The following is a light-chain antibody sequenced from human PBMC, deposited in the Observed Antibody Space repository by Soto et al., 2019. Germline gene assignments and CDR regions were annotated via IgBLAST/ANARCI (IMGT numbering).Light chain of an antibody. Sequence: QSALTQPASVSGSPGQSITISCIGTSSDVGGYNYVSWYQQHPGKAPKLMIYKVSNRPSGVSNRFSGSKSGNTASLTISGLQAEDEADYYCSSYTSSSTLVFGGGTKVTVL. CDR3: SSYTSSSTLV. J-gene: IGLJ3*02. V-gene: IGLV2-14*01. CDR2: KVS. CDR1: SSDVGGYNY.